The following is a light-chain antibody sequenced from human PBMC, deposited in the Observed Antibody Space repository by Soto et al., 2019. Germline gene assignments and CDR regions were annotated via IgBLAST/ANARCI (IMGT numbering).Light chain of an antibody. J-gene: IGKJ2*01. CDR2: GVS. CDR3: QQASCFPYT. CDR1: QQISSF. V-gene: IGKV1-12*01. Sequence: DIQMTQSPSSVSASVVDRVTITCRARQQISSFLAWYQKKPGKAPKVLFYGVSTLQSGVPSRFSGSGAGTYCSLTISSLQPEDFGTYYCQQASCFPYTFGQGTRLEIK.